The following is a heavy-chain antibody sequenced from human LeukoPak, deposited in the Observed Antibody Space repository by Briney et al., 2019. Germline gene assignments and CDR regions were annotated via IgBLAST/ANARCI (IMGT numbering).Heavy chain of an antibody. CDR3: ARYGSGSYYKSWFDP. J-gene: IGHJ5*02. D-gene: IGHD3-10*01. Sequence: PGGSLRLSCAASGFTFSTYEMNWVRQAPGKGLEWVSYISSSGSTIYYADSVKGRFTISRDNAKNSLYLRMNSLRAEDTAVYYCARYGSGSYYKSWFDPWGQGTLVTVSS. CDR1: GFTFSTYE. CDR2: ISSSGSTI. V-gene: IGHV3-48*03.